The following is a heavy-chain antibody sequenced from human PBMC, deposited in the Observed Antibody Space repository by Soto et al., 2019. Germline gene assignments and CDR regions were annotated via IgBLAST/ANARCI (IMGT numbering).Heavy chain of an antibody. D-gene: IGHD3-9*01. CDR2: IIPILGIA. CDR1: GGTFSSYT. Sequence: QVQLVQSGAEVKKPGSSVKVSCKASGGTFSSYTISWVRQAPGQGLEWMGRIIPILGIANYAQKFQGRVTITADKATSTDYMELSSLRSEDTAVYYCAREERYFDWLTRGAFDIWGQGTMVTVSS. CDR3: AREERYFDWLTRGAFDI. J-gene: IGHJ3*02. V-gene: IGHV1-69*08.